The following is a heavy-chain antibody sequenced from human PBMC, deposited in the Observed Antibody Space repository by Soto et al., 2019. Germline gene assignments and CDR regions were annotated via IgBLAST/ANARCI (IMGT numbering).Heavy chain of an antibody. CDR3: ARGRGGFDP. Sequence: QVQLQESGPGLVKPSQTLSLTCTVSGGSINSGGYYWNWIRQHPGKGLEWIGYIYYTGSIYYNPSLKSRLTLSGDTSKNQFSLKLSSVTAADTAIYYCARGRGGFDPWGQGTLVTVST. CDR1: GGSINSGGYY. V-gene: IGHV4-31*03. CDR2: IYYTGSI. J-gene: IGHJ5*02.